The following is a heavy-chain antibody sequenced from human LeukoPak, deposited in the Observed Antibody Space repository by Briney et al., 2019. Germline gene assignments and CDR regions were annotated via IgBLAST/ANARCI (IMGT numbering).Heavy chain of an antibody. Sequence: SSETLSLTCAVYGGSFSGYYWSWIRQPPGKGLEWIGEINHSGSTNYNPSLKSRVTISVDTSKNQFSLKLSSVTAADTAVYYCARVSPALITIFGVYYGMDVWGQGTTVTVSS. CDR1: GGSFSGYY. V-gene: IGHV4-34*01. D-gene: IGHD3-3*01. CDR3: ARVSPALITIFGVYYGMDV. CDR2: INHSGST. J-gene: IGHJ6*02.